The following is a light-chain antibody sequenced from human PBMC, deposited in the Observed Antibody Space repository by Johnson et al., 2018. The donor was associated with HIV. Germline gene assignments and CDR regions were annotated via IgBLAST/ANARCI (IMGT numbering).Light chain of an antibody. V-gene: IGLV1-51*01. Sequence: QSVLTQPPSVSAAPGQKVTVSCSGSSSNIGTNDVSWYQQFPGRAPKLLIYDNNKRPSGIPDRFSGSKSGTSATLGITGLQTGDEADYYCGTWDSSLRVGFFGAGTKVPVL. CDR1: SSNIGTND. J-gene: IGLJ1*01. CDR2: DNN. CDR3: GTWDSSLRVGF.